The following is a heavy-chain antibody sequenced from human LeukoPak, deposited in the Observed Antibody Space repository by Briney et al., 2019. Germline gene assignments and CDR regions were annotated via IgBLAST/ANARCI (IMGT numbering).Heavy chain of an antibody. D-gene: IGHD1-1*01. V-gene: IGHV3-66*01. CDR2: FYSGGST. J-gene: IGHJ3*02. CDR3: ARSVVGGTAGIRRAFDI. CDR1: GFSVSSNY. Sequence: PGGSLRLSCAASGFSVSSNYMSWVRQAPGKGLDWVSVFYSGGSTYYADSLKGRFTISRDESKNTLFLQMNSLRAEDTAVYFCARSVVGGTAGIRRAFDIWGQGTMVTVSS.